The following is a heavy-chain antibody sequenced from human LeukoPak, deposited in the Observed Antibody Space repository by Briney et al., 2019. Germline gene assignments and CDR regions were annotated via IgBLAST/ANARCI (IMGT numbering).Heavy chain of an antibody. J-gene: IGHJ5*02. CDR1: GGSISSYY. CDR2: IYHSGST. D-gene: IGHD5-12*01. Sequence: SETLSLTCTVSGGSISSYYWGWIRQPPGKGLEWIGSIYHSGSTYYNPSLKSRVTISVDTSKNQFSLKLSSVTAADTAVYYCARALKYSGYDADYGDLDLNWFDPWGQGTLVTVSS. CDR3: ARALKYSGYDADYGDLDLNWFDP. V-gene: IGHV4-38-2*02.